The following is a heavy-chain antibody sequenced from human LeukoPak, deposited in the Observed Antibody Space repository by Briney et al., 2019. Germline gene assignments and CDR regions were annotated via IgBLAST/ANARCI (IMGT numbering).Heavy chain of an antibody. Sequence: GGSLRLSCAASGFTVSSNYMSWVRQAPGKGLEWVSVIYSGGSTYYADSVKGRFTISRDNSKNTLYLQMNSLRAEDTAVYYYARWGRDLDAFDIWGQGTMVTVSS. D-gene: IGHD3-16*01. J-gene: IGHJ3*02. V-gene: IGHV3-66*01. CDR3: ARWGRDLDAFDI. CDR2: IYSGGST. CDR1: GFTVSSNY.